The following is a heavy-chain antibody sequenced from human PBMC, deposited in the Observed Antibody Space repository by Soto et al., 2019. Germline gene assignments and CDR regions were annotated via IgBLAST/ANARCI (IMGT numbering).Heavy chain of an antibody. CDR2: IKSKTDGGTT. CDR3: ANRGIIYYGSGSPPVDY. CDR1: GFTFSNAW. V-gene: IGHV3-15*01. Sequence: GGSLRLSCAASGFTFSNAWMSWVRQAPGKGLEWVGRIKSKTDGGTTDYAAPVKGRFTISRDDSKNTLYLQMNSLKTEDTAVYYCANRGIIYYGSGSPPVDYWGQGTLVTVSS. J-gene: IGHJ4*02. D-gene: IGHD3-10*01.